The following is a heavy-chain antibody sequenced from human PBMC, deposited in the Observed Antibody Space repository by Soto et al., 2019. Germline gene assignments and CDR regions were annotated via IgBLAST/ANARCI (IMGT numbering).Heavy chain of an antibody. Sequence: TLCLTCAVSGGYISGGCYSWSWIRQPPGKGLEWIGYIYHSGSTYYNPSLKSRVTISVDRSKNQFSLKLSSVTAADTAVYYCARHVEMATRGYYFDYWGQGTLVTVSS. D-gene: IGHD5-12*01. CDR1: GGYISGGCYS. J-gene: IGHJ4*02. CDR3: ARHVEMATRGYYFDY. CDR2: IYHSGST. V-gene: IGHV4-30-2*01.